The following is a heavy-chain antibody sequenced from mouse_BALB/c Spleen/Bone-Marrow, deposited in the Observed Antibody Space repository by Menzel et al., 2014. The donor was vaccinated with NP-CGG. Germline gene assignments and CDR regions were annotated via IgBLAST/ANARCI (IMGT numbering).Heavy chain of an antibody. CDR3: ARHEDGYYDAMDY. D-gene: IGHD2-3*01. CDR1: GFAFSSYD. CDR2: ISSGGGST. Sequence: EVQLVESGGGLVKPGGPLKLSCAASGFAFSSYDMSWVRQTPEKRLEWVAYISSGGGSTYYPDTVKGRFTISRDNAKNTLYLQMSSLKSEDTAMYYCARHEDGYYDAMDYWGQGTSVTVSS. V-gene: IGHV5-12-1*01. J-gene: IGHJ4*01.